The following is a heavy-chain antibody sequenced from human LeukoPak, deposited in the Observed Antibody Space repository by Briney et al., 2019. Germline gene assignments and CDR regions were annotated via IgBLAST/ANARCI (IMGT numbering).Heavy chain of an antibody. Sequence: KAGGSLRLSCAASGFTFSNAWMSWVRQAPGEGLEWVGRIKSKTDGGTTDHAAPVKGRFTISRDDSKNTLYLQMNSLKTEDTAVYYCTTDPLLRITFGGVIAIDYWGQGTLVTVSS. J-gene: IGHJ4*02. CDR1: GFTFSNAW. CDR2: IKSKTDGGTT. V-gene: IGHV3-15*01. CDR3: TTDPLLRITFGGVIAIDY. D-gene: IGHD3-16*02.